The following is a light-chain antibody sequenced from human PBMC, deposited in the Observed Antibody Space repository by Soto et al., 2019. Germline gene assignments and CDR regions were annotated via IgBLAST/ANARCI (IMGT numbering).Light chain of an antibody. Sequence: EIVLTQSPGTLSLSPGDRATLSCRASQSLSSSDLAWYQQRRGQAPRLLIYGASRRAPGIPDRFSGSGSGTHFTLAIARLEPEDFAVYYCHQYCTPRSFGQGTKVDIK. CDR2: GAS. CDR1: QSLSSSD. J-gene: IGKJ1*01. V-gene: IGKV3-20*01. CDR3: HQYCTPRS.